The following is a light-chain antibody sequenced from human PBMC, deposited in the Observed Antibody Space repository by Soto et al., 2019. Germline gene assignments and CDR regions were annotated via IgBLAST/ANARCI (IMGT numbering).Light chain of an antibody. CDR3: SSYTTSSNSRGV. Sequence: QSALTQPASVSGSPGQSITISCTGTSSDVGGYNYVSWYQQHPGKAPKLIIYEVTNRPSGVSNRFSGSKSGNTASLTISGLQAEDEADYFCSSYTTSSNSRGVFGGGTKLTVL. CDR2: EVT. CDR1: SSDVGGYNY. J-gene: IGLJ2*01. V-gene: IGLV2-14*01.